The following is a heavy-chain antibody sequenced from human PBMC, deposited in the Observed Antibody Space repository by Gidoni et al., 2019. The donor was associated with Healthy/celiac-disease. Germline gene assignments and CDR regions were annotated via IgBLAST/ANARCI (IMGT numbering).Heavy chain of an antibody. CDR2: ISGSGGST. J-gene: IGHJ3*02. V-gene: IGHV3-23*01. CDR1: GFTFSSYA. D-gene: IGHD3-22*01. Sequence: EVQLLESGGGLVQPGGSLGPSCAASGFTFSSYAMSWVRQAPGKGLEWVSAISGSGGSTYYADSVKGRFTISRDNSKNTLYLQMNSLRAEDTAVYYCAKDSGFSSGYYADDAFDIWGQGTMVTVSS. CDR3: AKDSGFSSGYYADDAFDI.